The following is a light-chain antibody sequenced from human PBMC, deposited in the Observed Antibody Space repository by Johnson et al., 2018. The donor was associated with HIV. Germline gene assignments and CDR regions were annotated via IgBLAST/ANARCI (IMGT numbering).Light chain of an antibody. Sequence: HSVLTQPPSVSAAPGQKVTISCSGSSSNIGNNYVSWYQQLPGTAPKLLIYENNKRPSGIPDRFSGSKSGTSATLGITGLQTGDEADYYCGTWDSSLTAVFGTGTKVTVL. CDR2: ENN. CDR1: SSNIGNNY. CDR3: GTWDSSLTAV. V-gene: IGLV1-51*02. J-gene: IGLJ1*01.